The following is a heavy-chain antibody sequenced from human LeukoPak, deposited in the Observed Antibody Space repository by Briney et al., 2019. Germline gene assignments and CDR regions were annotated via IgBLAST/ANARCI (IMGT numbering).Heavy chain of an antibody. D-gene: IGHD3-10*01. CDR3: ASFYYGSGSYYNPPDY. J-gene: IGHJ4*02. CDR1: GYSISSGYY. V-gene: IGHV4-38-2*02. Sequence: PSETLSLTCTVSGYSISSGYYWGWIRQPPGKGLEWIGSIYHSGSTYYNPSLKSRVTISVDTSKNQFSLKLSSVTAADTAVYYCASFYYGSGSYYNPPDYWGQGTLVTVSS. CDR2: IYHSGST.